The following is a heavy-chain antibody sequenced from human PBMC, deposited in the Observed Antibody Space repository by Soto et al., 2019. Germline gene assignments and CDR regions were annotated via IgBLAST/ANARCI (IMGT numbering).Heavy chain of an antibody. CDR1: GGTFSSYT. CDR3: ARGGDGYTLTCNWFDP. CDR2: IIPILGIA. V-gene: IGHV1-69*02. D-gene: IGHD5-12*01. J-gene: IGHJ5*02. Sequence: QVQLVQSGAEVKKPGSSVKVSCKASGGTFSSYTISWVRQAPGQGLEWMGRIIPILGIANYAQKFQGRVTMTADKPKSHAYMDLRSRRSEDTAVYHCARGGDGYTLTCNWFDPWGQGTLVTVSS.